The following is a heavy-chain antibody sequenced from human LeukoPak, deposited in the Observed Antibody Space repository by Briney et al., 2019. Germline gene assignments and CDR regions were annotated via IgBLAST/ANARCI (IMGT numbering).Heavy chain of an antibody. CDR3: ARSDTFDI. J-gene: IGHJ3*02. CDR1: GFTFSSYA. CDR2: ISYDGSNK. Sequence: GGSLRLSCAASGFTFSSYAMHWVRQAPGKGLEWMAVISYDGSNKYYADSVKGRFTISRDNSKNTLYLQMNSLRAEDTATYYCARSDTFDIWGQGTMVIVSS. V-gene: IGHV3-30-3*01.